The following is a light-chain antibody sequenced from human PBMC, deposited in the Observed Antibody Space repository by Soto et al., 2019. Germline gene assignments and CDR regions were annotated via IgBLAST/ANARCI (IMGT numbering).Light chain of an antibody. V-gene: IGLV2-14*03. J-gene: IGLJ1*01. Sequence: QSVLTQPASVSGSPGQSITISCTGTSSDVGGFNSVSWYQLRPGTAPKLILYDVVDRPSGVSYRFSGSKSGNTASLTISGLQAADEAGYFCRSYTSNMTNVFGSGTKVTVL. CDR2: DVV. CDR3: RSYTSNMTNV. CDR1: SSDVGGFNS.